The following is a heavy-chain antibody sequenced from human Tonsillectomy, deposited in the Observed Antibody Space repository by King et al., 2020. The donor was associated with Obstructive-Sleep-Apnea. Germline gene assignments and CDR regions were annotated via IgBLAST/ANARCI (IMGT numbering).Heavy chain of an antibody. D-gene: IGHD3-10*01. V-gene: IGHV3-21*06. CDR3: GRDLGEACDY. Sequence: VQLVESGGGLVKPGESLRLSCAASGFTFNSYSMAWVRQAPGKGLEWVSFINSGGSYIYYRDSVKGRFTISRDNTKNSLSLQLNRLRPEDTGVYYCGRDLGEACDYWGQGILVTVSS. J-gene: IGHJ4*02. CDR2: INSGGSYI. CDR1: GFTFNSYS.